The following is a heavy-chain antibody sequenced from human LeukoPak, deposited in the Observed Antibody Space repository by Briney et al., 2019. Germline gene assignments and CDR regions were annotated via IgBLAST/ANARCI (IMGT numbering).Heavy chain of an antibody. CDR2: IFHSGGT. V-gene: IGHV4-4*02. J-gene: IGHJ4*02. CDR3: TRVRQGSQSDY. CDR1: GGSISSNNW. Sequence: SGTLSLTCAVSGGSISSNNWWSWVRQPPEKGLEWIGEIFHSGGTNYNPSLKSRVTISVDKPKNQFSLKLSSVTAADTAVYYCTRVRQGSQSDYWGQGTLVTVSS.